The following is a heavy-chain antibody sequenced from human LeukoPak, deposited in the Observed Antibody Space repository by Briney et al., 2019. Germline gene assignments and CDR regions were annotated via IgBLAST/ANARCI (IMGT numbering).Heavy chain of an antibody. CDR2: INHSGST. Sequence: SETLSLTCTVSGGSISNYYWSWIRQPPGKGLEWIGEINHSGSTNYNPSLKSRVTISVDTSKNQFSLKLSSVTAADTAVYYCARDDRIAVAGQDYWGQGTLVTVSS. CDR1: GGSISNYY. V-gene: IGHV4-34*01. D-gene: IGHD6-19*01. J-gene: IGHJ4*02. CDR3: ARDDRIAVAGQDY.